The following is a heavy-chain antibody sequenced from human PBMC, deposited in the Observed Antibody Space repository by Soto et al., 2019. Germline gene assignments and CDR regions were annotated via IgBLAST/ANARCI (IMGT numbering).Heavy chain of an antibody. D-gene: IGHD4-17*01. CDR3: ARWDYGYYARFDY. CDR1: GYTFTSHD. J-gene: IGHJ4*02. CDR2: MNPNSGNT. V-gene: IGHV1-8*01. Sequence: QVQLVQCGAEVKKSGASVKVSCKASGYTFTSHDINWVRQATGQGLEWMGWMNPNSGNTGYAQKFQGRVTMTRNTSISTAYMELSSLRSEDTAVYYCARWDYGYYARFDYWGQGTLVTVSS.